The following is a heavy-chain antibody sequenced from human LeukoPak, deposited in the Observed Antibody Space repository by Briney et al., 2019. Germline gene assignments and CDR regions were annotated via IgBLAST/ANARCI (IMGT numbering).Heavy chain of an antibody. CDR2: ISGSGGST. D-gene: IGHD3-22*01. Sequence: GGSLRLSCAASGFTFSSYAMSWVRQAPGKGLEWVSAISGSGGSTYYADSVKGRFTISRDNSKNTLYLQMNSLRAEDTAVYYCAKVNYYDSSGSNVDYWGQGTLVTVYS. CDR1: GFTFSSYA. V-gene: IGHV3-23*01. CDR3: AKVNYYDSSGSNVDY. J-gene: IGHJ4*02.